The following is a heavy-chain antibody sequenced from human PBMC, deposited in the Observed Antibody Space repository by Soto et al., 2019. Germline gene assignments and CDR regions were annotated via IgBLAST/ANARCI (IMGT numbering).Heavy chain of an antibody. CDR2: LNTGDGNT. J-gene: IGHJ4*02. Sequence: QVLLVQSGAEVKKPGASVKVSCKASGYSFSTYGVSWVRQAPGQGLEWMGWLNTGDGNTAYAQKLQGRITLTTDTTSTTAYMERRSLRSDDTALYFCARGENYWSAGHFFYYGGLVSLFAVSS. CDR3: ARGENYWSAGHFFYY. V-gene: IGHV1-18*04. CDR1: GYSFSTYG. D-gene: IGHD3-10*01.